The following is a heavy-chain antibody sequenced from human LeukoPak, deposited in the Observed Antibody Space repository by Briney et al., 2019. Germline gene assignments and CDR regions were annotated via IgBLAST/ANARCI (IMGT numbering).Heavy chain of an antibody. D-gene: IGHD3-10*01. CDR2: INHGGST. J-gene: IGHJ6*02. CDR1: GGSFSGYY. CDR3: ARGSRYFGSGSYYYYHGMDV. V-gene: IGHV4-34*01. Sequence: SETLSLTCAVYGGSFSGYYWSWIRQPPGKGLEWIGEINHGGSTNYNPSLKSRVTISLDTSKNQFSLKLSSVTAADTAVYYCARGSRYFGSGSYYYYHGMDVWGQGTTVTVSS.